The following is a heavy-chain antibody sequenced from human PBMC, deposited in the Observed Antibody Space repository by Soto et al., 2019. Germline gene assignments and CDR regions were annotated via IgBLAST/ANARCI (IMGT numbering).Heavy chain of an antibody. CDR1: GGTFSSYP. CDR2: IIPIFGTT. D-gene: IGHD6-19*01. J-gene: IGHJ4*02. V-gene: IGHV1-69*01. Sequence: VHLVQSGAEVKKPGSSVKVSCKASGGTFSSYPLSWVRQAPGQGLEWMGGIIPIFGTTKYAQKFQGRVTIIADESTTTAYMELSSLRSEDTAVYYCAMIDYSSGSDYWGQGTLVTVSS. CDR3: AMIDYSSGSDY.